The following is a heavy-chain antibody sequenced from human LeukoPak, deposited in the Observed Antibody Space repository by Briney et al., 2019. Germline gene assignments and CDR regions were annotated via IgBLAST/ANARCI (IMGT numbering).Heavy chain of an antibody. Sequence: GGSLRLSCAASGFTFSSYAMSWVRQAPGKGLEWVSAISGSGGSTYYADSVKGRFTISRDNSKNTLYLQMNSLRAEDAAVYYCAKALMGGSYQDANDYWGQGTLVTVSS. CDR1: GFTFSSYA. CDR3: AKALMGGSYQDANDY. J-gene: IGHJ4*02. D-gene: IGHD1-26*01. CDR2: ISGSGGST. V-gene: IGHV3-23*01.